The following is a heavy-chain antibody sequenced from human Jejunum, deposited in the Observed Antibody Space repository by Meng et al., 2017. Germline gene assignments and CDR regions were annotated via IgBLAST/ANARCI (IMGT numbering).Heavy chain of an antibody. CDR1: GFTFNNYG. J-gene: IGHJ1*01. D-gene: IGHD1-26*01. CDR2: IWHDGSNR. CDR3: ARDGWDLLGYFQH. Sequence: GESLKIPCAASGFTFNNYGMHWVRQAPDKGLEWVAVIWHDGSNRDYADSVKGRFTISRDNSKNTLYLQMNTLRAEDTAVYYCARDGWDLLGYFQHWGQGTLVTVSS. V-gene: IGHV3-33*01.